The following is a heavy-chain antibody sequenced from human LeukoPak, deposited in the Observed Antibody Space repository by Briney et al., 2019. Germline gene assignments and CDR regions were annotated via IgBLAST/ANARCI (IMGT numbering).Heavy chain of an antibody. CDR2: IYYSGST. CDR3: ARHLLGGGLDAFDI. J-gene: IGHJ3*02. Sequence: PSETLSLTCTVSGGSISSYYWSWIRQPPGKGLEWIGYIYYSGSTNYDPSLKSRVTISVDTSKNQFSLKLSSVTAADTAVYYCARHLLGGGLDAFDIWGQGTMVTLSS. CDR1: GGSISSYY. D-gene: IGHD2-15*01. V-gene: IGHV4-59*08.